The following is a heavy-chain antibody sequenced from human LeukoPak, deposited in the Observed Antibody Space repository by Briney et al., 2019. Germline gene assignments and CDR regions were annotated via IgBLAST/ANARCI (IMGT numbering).Heavy chain of an antibody. V-gene: IGHV3-23*01. D-gene: IGHD4-17*01. CDR1: GFTFSTYA. Sequence: GGSLRLSCVASGFTFSTYAMSWVRQAPGKGLEWVSGISDSGDNIYDADSVKGRFTISRDNSKNTLYLQMNSLRAEDTAVYYCAGLRVPDWFDPWGQGTLVTVSS. CDR2: ISDSGDNI. J-gene: IGHJ5*02. CDR3: AGLRVPDWFDP.